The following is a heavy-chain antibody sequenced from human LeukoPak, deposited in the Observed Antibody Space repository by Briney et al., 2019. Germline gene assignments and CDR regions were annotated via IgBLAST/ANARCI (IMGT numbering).Heavy chain of an antibody. V-gene: IGHV4-38-2*02. CDR1: GYSISSGYY. CDR3: ARLLWFGETHYYMDV. J-gene: IGHJ6*03. D-gene: IGHD3-10*01. CDR2: VYHSGST. Sequence: PSETLSLTCTVSGYSISSGYYWGWIRQPPGKGLEWTGSVYHSGSTYYNPSLKSRVTISVDTSKNQFSLKLSSVTAADTAVYFCARLLWFGETHYYMDVWGKGTTVTISS.